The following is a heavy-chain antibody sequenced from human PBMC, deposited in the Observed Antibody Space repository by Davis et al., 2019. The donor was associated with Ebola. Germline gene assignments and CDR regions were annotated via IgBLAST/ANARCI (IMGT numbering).Heavy chain of an antibody. V-gene: IGHV1-46*01. J-gene: IGHJ6*02. CDR1: GYTFTSYY. CDR2: INPSGGST. CDR3: ARSGCTNGVCSAHYYYYGMDV. D-gene: IGHD2-8*01. Sequence: ASVPVSCKASGYTFTSYYMHWVRQAPGQGLEWMGIINPSGGSTSYAQKFQGRVTMTRDTSTSTVYMELSSLRSEDTAVYYCARSGCTNGVCSAHYYYYGMDVWGQGTTVTVSS.